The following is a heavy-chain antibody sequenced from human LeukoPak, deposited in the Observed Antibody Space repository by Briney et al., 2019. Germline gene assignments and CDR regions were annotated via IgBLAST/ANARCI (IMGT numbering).Heavy chain of an antibody. V-gene: IGHV1-58*02. CDR3: AADTYGRDAFDI. D-gene: IGHD3-16*01. Sequence: SVKVSFRASGLTFTSSAMQWVRQARGQRLEWIGWIVVGSGYTNYAQKFQERVTVTRDMSTSTAYMELSSLRSEDTAVYYCAADTYGRDAFDIWGQGTMVTVSS. CDR1: GLTFTSSA. CDR2: IVVGSGYT. J-gene: IGHJ3*02.